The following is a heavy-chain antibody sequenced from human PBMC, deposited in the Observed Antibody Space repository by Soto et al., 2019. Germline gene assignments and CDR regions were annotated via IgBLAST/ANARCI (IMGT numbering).Heavy chain of an antibody. V-gene: IGHV3-7*03. J-gene: IGHJ4*02. CDR2: IKQDGSEK. CDR3: ARARGSQIDILAGYYRGKGYFNY. D-gene: IGHD3-9*01. CDR1: GFTFSSYW. Sequence: GGSLRLSCAASGFTFSSYWMSWVRQAPGKGLEWVANIKQDGSEKYYVDSVKGRFTISRDNAKNSLYLQMNSLRAEDTAVYYCARARGSQIDILAGYYRGKGYFNYWGQGTLVTVSS.